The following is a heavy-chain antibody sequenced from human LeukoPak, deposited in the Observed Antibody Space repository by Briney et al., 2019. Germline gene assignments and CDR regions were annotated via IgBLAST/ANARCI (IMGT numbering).Heavy chain of an antibody. CDR3: ARGLRASSSWYDY. J-gene: IGHJ4*02. CDR2: INHSGST. CDR1: GGSFSGYY. D-gene: IGHD6-13*01. Sequence: SETLSLTCAVYGGSFSGYYWSWIRQRPGKGLEWIGEINHSGSTNYNPSLKSRVTISVDTSKNRFSLKLSSVTAADTAVYYCARGLRASSSWYDYWGQGTLVTVSS. V-gene: IGHV4-34*01.